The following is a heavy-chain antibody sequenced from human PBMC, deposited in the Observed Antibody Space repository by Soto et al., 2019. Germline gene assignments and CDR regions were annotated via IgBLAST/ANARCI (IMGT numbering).Heavy chain of an antibody. D-gene: IGHD1-26*01. CDR1: GGSISSSNW. V-gene: IGHV4-4*02. J-gene: IGHJ6*02. CDR2: IYHSGST. Sequence: SETLSLTCAVSGGSISSSNWWSWVRQPPGKGLEWIGEIYHSGSTNYNPSLKIRVTISVDKSKNQFSLKLSSVIAADTAVYYCARVSGSYYYGMDVWGQGTTVS. CDR3: ARVSGSYYYGMDV.